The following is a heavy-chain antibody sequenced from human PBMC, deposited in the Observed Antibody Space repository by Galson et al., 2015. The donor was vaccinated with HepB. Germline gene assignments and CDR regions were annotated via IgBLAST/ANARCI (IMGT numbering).Heavy chain of an antibody. CDR3: ANYYWNDGRLDY. CDR1: GFTFNNYA. Sequence: SLRLSCAASGFTFNNYAMSWVRQAPGKGLQWVSAISGSGGSTYYADSVEGRFTISRDNSKNTLFLQMNSLRAEDTAIYYCANYYWNDGRLDYWGQGTLVTVSS. J-gene: IGHJ4*02. CDR2: ISGSGGST. V-gene: IGHV3-23*01. D-gene: IGHD1-20*01.